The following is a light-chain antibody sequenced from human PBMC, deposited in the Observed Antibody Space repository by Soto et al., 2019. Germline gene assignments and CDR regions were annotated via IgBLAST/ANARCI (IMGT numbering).Light chain of an antibody. CDR3: QQYGSSLYT. V-gene: IGKV3-20*01. Sequence: EIGVTQSPGTLSLSTGVRATLSCRASQRVSSSYLAWYQQKPGQAPRLLIYGASSRPTGIPDRFSGSGSGTDFTLTISRLEPEDFAVYYCQQYGSSLYTSGQGTKLEIK. CDR1: QRVSSSY. J-gene: IGKJ2*01. CDR2: GAS.